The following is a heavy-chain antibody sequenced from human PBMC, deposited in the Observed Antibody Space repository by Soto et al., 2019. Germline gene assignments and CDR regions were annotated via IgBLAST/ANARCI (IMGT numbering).Heavy chain of an antibody. J-gene: IGHJ4*02. CDR1: GGSISSSSYY. CDR3: ARLAVGDY. CDR2: IYYSGST. Sequence: TSETLSLTCTVPGGSISSSSYYWGWIRQPPGKGLEWIGSIYYSGSTYYNPSLKSRVTISVDTSKNQFSLKLSSVTAADTAVYYCARLAVGDYWGQGTLVTVSS. D-gene: IGHD6-19*01. V-gene: IGHV4-39*01.